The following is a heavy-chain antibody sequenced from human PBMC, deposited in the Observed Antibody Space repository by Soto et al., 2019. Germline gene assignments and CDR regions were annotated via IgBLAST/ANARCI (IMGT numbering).Heavy chain of an antibody. CDR1: GYTFTGYY. CDR2: INPNSGGT. CDR3: ARDLAALYDSSGYYLDC. V-gene: IGHV1-2*04. Sequence: ASVKVSCKASGYTFTGYYMHWVRQAPGQGLEWMGWINPNSGGTNYAQKFQGWVTMTRDTSISTAYMELSRLRSDDTAVYYCARDLAALYDSSGYYLDCWGQGTLVTVSS. J-gene: IGHJ4*02. D-gene: IGHD3-22*01.